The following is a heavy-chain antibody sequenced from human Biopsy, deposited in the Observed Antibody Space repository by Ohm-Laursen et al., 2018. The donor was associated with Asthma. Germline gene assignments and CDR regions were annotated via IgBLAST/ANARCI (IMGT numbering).Heavy chain of an antibody. J-gene: IGHJ6*02. D-gene: IGHD3-10*01. V-gene: IGHV1-18*01. CDR2: ISVYNGNT. Sequence: ASVNVSCKTSGYTFNSAGITWVRQAPGQGLEWMGWISVYNGNTKVAQKLQDRVTMITDTSTSTAYMELRSLGSDDTAVYFCARAVDYSHYYGIDVWGQGTTVTVS. CDR1: GYTFNSAG. CDR3: ARAVDYSHYYGIDV.